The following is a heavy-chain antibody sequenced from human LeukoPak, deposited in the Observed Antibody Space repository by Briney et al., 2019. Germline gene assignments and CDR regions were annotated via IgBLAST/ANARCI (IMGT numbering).Heavy chain of an antibody. J-gene: IGHJ5*02. Sequence: SETLSLTFAVYGGSFSGYYWSWIRQPPGKGLECIGEINHSGSTNYNPSLKSRVTISVDTSKNQFSLKLSSVTAADTAVYYCARGRNFVVVVAATLLRANWFDPWGQGTLVTVSS. V-gene: IGHV4-34*01. CDR1: GGSFSGYY. D-gene: IGHD2-15*01. CDR3: ARGRNFVVVVAATLLRANWFDP. CDR2: INHSGST.